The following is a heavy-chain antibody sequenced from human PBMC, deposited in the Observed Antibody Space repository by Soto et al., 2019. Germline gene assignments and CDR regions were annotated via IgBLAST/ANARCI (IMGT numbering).Heavy chain of an antibody. J-gene: IGHJ4*02. CDR1: GFTFSSYS. V-gene: IGHV3-48*01. CDR2: ISSSSSTI. CDR3: ARDTMTLSIAAAGTSVFGDGY. D-gene: IGHD6-13*01. Sequence: GGSLRLSCAASGFTFSSYSMNWVRQAPGKGLEWVSYISSSSSTIYYADSVKGRFTISRDNAKNSLYLQMNSLRAEDTAVYYCARDTMTLSIAAAGTSVFGDGYWGQGTLVTVSS.